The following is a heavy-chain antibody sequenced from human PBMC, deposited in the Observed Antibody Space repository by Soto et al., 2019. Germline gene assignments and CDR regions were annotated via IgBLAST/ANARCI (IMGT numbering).Heavy chain of an antibody. Sequence: PSETLSLTCTVSGGPISSSSYYWGWIRQPPGKGLEWIGSIYYSGSTYYNPSLKSRVTISVDTSKNQFSLKLSSVTAADTAVYYCARMGYCSGGSCYGPGWFDPWGQGTLVTVSS. CDR3: ARMGYCSGGSCYGPGWFDP. V-gene: IGHV4-39*01. J-gene: IGHJ5*02. CDR2: IYYSGST. CDR1: GGPISSSSYY. D-gene: IGHD2-15*01.